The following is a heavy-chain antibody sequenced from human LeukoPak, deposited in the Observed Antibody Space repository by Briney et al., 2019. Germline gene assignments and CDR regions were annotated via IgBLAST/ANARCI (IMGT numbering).Heavy chain of an antibody. CDR1: GYTFTNYY. CDR2: INPTGDST. V-gene: IGHV1-46*01. Sequence: ASVKVSCKASGYTFTNYYIHWVRQAPGQGLERMGIINPTGDSTSYAQNFQARVTMTRDTSTNTVHMELSSLRSEDTAVYYCARHPSPQLHHFDYWGQGTLVTVSS. J-gene: IGHJ4*02. D-gene: IGHD2-2*01. CDR3: ARHPSPQLHHFDY.